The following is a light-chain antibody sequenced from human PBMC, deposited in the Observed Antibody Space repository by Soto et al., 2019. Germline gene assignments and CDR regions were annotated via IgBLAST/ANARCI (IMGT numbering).Light chain of an antibody. CDR3: QQRSNWPPEST. J-gene: IGKJ5*01. V-gene: IGKV3-11*01. CDR1: QSVSSY. CDR2: DAF. Sequence: DIVLTQSPATLSLSPGERATLSCRASQSVSSYLAWYQQKPGQAPRLLIYDAFNRATGIPDRFSGSGSGTAFTLTISGLEPEDFAVYYCQQRSNWPPESTFGQGTRLEIK.